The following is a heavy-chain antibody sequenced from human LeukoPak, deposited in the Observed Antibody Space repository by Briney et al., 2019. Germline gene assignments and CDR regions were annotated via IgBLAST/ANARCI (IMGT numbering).Heavy chain of an antibody. V-gene: IGHV4-4*02. CDR3: ARELLLWFGEELYYMDV. D-gene: IGHD3-10*01. J-gene: IGHJ6*03. Sequence: PSETLSLTCAVSGGSISSSNWWSWVRQPPGKGLEWIGEIYHSGSTNYNPSLKSRVTISVDKSKNQFSLKLSSVTAADTAVYYCARELLLWFGEELYYMDVWGKGTTVTVSS. CDR1: GGSISSSNW. CDR2: IYHSGST.